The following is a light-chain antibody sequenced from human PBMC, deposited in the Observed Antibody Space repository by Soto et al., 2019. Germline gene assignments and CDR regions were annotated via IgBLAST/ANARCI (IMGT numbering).Light chain of an antibody. V-gene: IGKV3-20*01. CDR1: QSVSGY. Sequence: EILLTQSPATLSLSPGERATLSCRASQSVSGYLAWYQQKPGQAPRLLSYRASSRATGIPERCSGSGSGADYTLTISRLEPEDSAMYYCQQYGYLFWTFGQGTKVDIK. CDR3: QQYGYLFWT. J-gene: IGKJ1*01. CDR2: RAS.